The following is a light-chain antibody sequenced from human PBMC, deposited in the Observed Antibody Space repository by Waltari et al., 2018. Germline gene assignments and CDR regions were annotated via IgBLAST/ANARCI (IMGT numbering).Light chain of an antibody. V-gene: IGKV4-1*01. Sequence: DIVMTQSPDSLAVSLGERATINCKSSQSVLYSSNNKNYLAWYQQKPGQPPKLLIYWASTREAGVPDRLSGGGSGTDFTLTISSLQAEDVAVYYCQQCYLTPYTFGQGTNLEIK. CDR3: QQCYLTPYT. CDR2: WAS. J-gene: IGKJ2*01. CDR1: QSVLYSSNNKNY.